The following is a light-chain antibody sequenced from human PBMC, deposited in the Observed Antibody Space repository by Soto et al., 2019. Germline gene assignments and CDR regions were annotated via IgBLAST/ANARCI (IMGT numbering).Light chain of an antibody. CDR3: QQYGNSPQIT. J-gene: IGKJ5*01. V-gene: IGKV3-20*01. Sequence: EIVLTQSPDTLSLSPGERATLSCRASQSVRNSYLAWYQQKPGQAPRLLMSGASSRSTGIPDRFSGNGSGTDFTLTISRLEPEDFAVYYCQQYGNSPQITFGQGTRLEIK. CDR2: GAS. CDR1: QSVRNSY.